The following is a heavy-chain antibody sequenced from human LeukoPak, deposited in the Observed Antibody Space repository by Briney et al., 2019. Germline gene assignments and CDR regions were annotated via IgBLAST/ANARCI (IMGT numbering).Heavy chain of an antibody. CDR3: ARDENGYSYGEIGWFDP. CDR1: GFTVRSSY. CDR2: IYSGGST. Sequence: PGGSLRLSCGASGFTVRSSYMSWVRQAPGKGLEWVSVIYSGGSTYYADSVKGRFTISRDNSKNTLYLQMNSLRAEDTAVYYCARDENGYSYGEIGWFDPWGQGTLVTVSS. V-gene: IGHV3-53*01. D-gene: IGHD5-18*01. J-gene: IGHJ5*02.